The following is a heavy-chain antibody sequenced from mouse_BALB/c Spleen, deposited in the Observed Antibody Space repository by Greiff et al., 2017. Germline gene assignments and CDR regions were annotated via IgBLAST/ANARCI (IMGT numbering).Heavy chain of an antibody. CDR3: ARCYYGSSWYFDV. CDR1: GYAFSSYW. CDR2: IYPGDGDT. D-gene: IGHD1-1*01. J-gene: IGHJ1*01. Sequence: LVESGAELVRPGSSVKISCKASGYAFSSYWMNWVKQRPGQGLEWIGQIYPGDGDTNYNGKFKGKATLTADKSSSTAYMQLSSLTSEDSAVYFCARCYYGSSWYFDVWGAGTTVTVSS. V-gene: IGHV1-80*01.